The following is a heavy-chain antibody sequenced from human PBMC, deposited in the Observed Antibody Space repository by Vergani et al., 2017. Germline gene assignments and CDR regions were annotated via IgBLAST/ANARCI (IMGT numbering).Heavy chain of an antibody. CDR2: ISYDGSNK. Sequence: QVQLVESGGGVVQPGRSLRLSCAASGFTFSSYAMHWVRQAPGKGLEWVAVISYDGSNKYYADSVKGRFTISRDNSKNTLYLQMTSLRAEDTAVYYCARAPPGVVVQAATVDYWGQGTLVTVSS. D-gene: IGHD2-2*01. J-gene: IGHJ4*02. V-gene: IGHV3-30-3*01. CDR1: GFTFSSYA. CDR3: ARAPPGVVVQAATVDY.